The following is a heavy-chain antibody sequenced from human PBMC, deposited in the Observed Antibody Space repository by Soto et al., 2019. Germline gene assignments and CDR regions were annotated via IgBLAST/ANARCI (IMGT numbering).Heavy chain of an antibody. J-gene: IGHJ6*02. CDR2: IYYSGTT. D-gene: IGHD2-21*01. CDR1: GGSISSGGYY. Sequence: QVQLQESGPGLVKPSQTLSLTCTVSGGSISSGGYYWYWIRQHPGKGLEWIGYIYYSGTTYYNPSPKRLVTIYVDTSKNQFPLKLSSVTAADTAVYYCAASCVACGGFNYYGMDVWGQGTTVTVSS. CDR3: AASCVACGGFNYYGMDV. V-gene: IGHV4-31*01.